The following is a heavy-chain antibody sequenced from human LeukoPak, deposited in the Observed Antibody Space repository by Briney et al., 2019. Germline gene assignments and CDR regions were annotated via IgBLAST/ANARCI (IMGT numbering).Heavy chain of an antibody. D-gene: IGHD3-10*01. J-gene: IGHJ4*02. CDR1: GGSFSGYY. CDR2: INHSGST. V-gene: IGHV4-34*01. CDR3: ARRMVRGVIGY. Sequence: SETLSLTCAVYGGSFSGYYWSWIRQPPGKGLEWIGEINHSGSTNSNPSLKSRVTISVDTSKNQFSLKLSSVTAADTAVYYCARRMVRGVIGYWGQGTLVTVSS.